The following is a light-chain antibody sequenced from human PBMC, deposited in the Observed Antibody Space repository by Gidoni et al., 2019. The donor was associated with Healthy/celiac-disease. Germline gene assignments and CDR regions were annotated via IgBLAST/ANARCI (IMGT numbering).Light chain of an antibody. CDR3: MQALQTPLT. CDR1: QSLLHSNGYNS. V-gene: IGKV2-28*01. CDR2: LGS. J-gene: IGKJ4*01. Sequence: VTPGEPASISCRSSQSLLHSNGYNSLDWYLQKPGQSPQLLIYLGSNRASGVPDRFSGSGSGTDFTLKISRVEAEDVGVYYCMQALQTPLTFGGGTKVEIK.